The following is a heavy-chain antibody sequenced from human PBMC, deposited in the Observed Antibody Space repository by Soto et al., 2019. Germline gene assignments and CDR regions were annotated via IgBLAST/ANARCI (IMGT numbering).Heavy chain of an antibody. CDR2: ISSGSSWI. Sequence: GGSLRLSCAASGFTFSSYSMNWVRQAPGKGLEWVSSISSGSSWIYYADSVRGRFTISRDNAKNSLYLQMNSLRAEDTAVYYCATDGSSYYYESSGYYYVGFNGLDVWGQGTTVTVSS. CDR3: ATDGSSYYYESSGYYYVGFNGLDV. D-gene: IGHD3-22*01. J-gene: IGHJ6*02. V-gene: IGHV3-21*01. CDR1: GFTFSSYS.